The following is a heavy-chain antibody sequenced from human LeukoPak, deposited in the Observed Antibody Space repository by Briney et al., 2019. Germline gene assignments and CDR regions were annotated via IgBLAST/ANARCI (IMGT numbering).Heavy chain of an antibody. CDR2: INFDGSST. CDR1: GFTLSSYW. Sequence: PGGSLRLSCAASGFTLSSYWMHWVRQVPGKGLVWVSRINFDGSSTNYADSVKGRFTISRDNAKNTLYLQMSNLSAEDTAVYSCARANNFDYWGQGTLVTVSS. CDR3: ARANNFDY. V-gene: IGHV3-74*01. D-gene: IGHD4/OR15-4a*01. J-gene: IGHJ4*02.